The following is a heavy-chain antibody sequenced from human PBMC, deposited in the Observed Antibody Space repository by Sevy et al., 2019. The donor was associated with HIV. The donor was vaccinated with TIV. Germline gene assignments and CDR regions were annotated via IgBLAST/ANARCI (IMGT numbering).Heavy chain of an antibody. J-gene: IGHJ3*02. CDR3: TRGYSYGYDAFDI. Sequence: GGSLRLSCTASGFTFGDYAMSWFRQAPGKGMEWVGFIRSKAYGGTTEYAASVKGRFTISRDDSKSIAYLQMNSLKTEDTAVYYCTRGYSYGYDAFDIWGQGTMVTVSS. D-gene: IGHD5-18*01. CDR1: GFTFGDYA. V-gene: IGHV3-49*03. CDR2: IRSKAYGGTT.